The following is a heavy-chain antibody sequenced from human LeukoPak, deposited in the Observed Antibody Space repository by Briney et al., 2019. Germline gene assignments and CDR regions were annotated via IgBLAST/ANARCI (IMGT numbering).Heavy chain of an antibody. CDR1: GLTFSNAW. D-gene: IGHD3-9*01. CDR3: TTDYDILPLQD. CDR2: IKRKSDGGTT. Sequence: TGGSLRLSCAASGLTFSNAWMSWVRQAPGKGLEWVGRIKRKSDGGTTDYTAPVKGRFTISRDDSKNTLYLQVNSLKTEDTAVYYCTTDYDILPLQDWGQGTLVTVSS. V-gene: IGHV3-15*01. J-gene: IGHJ4*02.